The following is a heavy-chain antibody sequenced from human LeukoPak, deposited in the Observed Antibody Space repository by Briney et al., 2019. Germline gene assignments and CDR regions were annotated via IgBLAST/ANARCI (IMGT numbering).Heavy chain of an antibody. J-gene: IGHJ4*02. V-gene: IGHV4-34*01. CDR2: INHTGNT. D-gene: IGHD6-13*01. CDR3: ARGRYLTTLGGAAAGFLDN. CDR1: GGSFSGYY. Sequence: SETLSLTCAVNGGSFSGYYWNWIRQPPGKRLEWIGEINHTGNTNYNPSLKRRVTISVDTSQKQFSLRLNSLTAADTAVYYCARGRYLTTLGGAAAGFLDNWGQGTLVTVSS.